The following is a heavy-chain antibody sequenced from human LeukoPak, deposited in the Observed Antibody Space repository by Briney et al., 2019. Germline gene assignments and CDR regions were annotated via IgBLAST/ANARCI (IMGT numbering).Heavy chain of an antibody. CDR1: GYTFSSYY. CDR2: INPSGGST. D-gene: IGHD4/OR15-4a*01. V-gene: IGHV1-46*01. J-gene: IGHJ5*02. Sequence: ASVKVSCKASGYTFSSYYMHWVRQAPGQGLEWMGLINPSGGSTSYAQKFQGRVTMTRDTSTSTVYMELSSLRSEDTAVYYCVRDMSLEAHDYCNWFDPWGQGTPVTVSS. CDR3: VRDMSLEAHDYCNWFDP.